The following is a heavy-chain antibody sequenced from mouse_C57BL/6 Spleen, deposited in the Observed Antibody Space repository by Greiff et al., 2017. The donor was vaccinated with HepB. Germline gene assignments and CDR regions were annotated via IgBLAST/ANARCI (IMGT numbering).Heavy chain of an antibody. V-gene: IGHV1-19*01. CDR3: ARWGDYDNGYFDY. CDR2: INPYNGGT. J-gene: IGHJ2*01. D-gene: IGHD2-4*01. CDR1: GYTFTDYY. Sequence: EVQLQQSGPVLVKPGASVKMSCKASGYTFTDYYMNWVKQSHGKSLEWIGVINPYNGGTSYNQKSTGKATLTVDKSSSTAYMELNSLTSEDSAVYYCARWGDYDNGYFDYWGQDTTLTVSS.